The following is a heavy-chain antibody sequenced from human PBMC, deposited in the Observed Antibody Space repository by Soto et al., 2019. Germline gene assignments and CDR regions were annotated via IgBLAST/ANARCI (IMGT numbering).Heavy chain of an antibody. D-gene: IGHD6-6*01. CDR1: GYTFTSYA. J-gene: IGHJ4*02. Sequence: QVQLVQSGAEEKKPGASVKVSCKASGYTFTSYAMHWVRQAPGQRLEWMGWINAGNGNTKYSQKFQGRVTITRDTSAXTAYMEVSSLRSEDTAVYYCERVGVVYSSSSGFDYWGQGTLVTVSS. CDR3: ERVGVVYSSSSGFDY. V-gene: IGHV1-3*05. CDR2: INAGNGNT.